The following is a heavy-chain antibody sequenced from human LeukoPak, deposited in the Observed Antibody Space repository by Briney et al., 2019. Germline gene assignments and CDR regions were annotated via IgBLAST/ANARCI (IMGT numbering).Heavy chain of an antibody. J-gene: IGHJ4*02. CDR2: ISSSGSTI. D-gene: IGHD4-17*01. V-gene: IGHV3-11*01. CDR3: ARGSTVKKNYYFDY. Sequence: PGGSLRLSCAASGFTFSDYYMSWIRQAPGKGLEWVSYISSSGSTIYYADSVKGRFTISRDNAKNSLYLQVNSLRAEDTAVYYCARGSTVKKNYYFDYWGQGTLVTVSS. CDR1: GFTFSDYY.